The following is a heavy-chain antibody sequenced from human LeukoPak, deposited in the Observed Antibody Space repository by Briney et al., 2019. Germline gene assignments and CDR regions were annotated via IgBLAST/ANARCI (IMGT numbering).Heavy chain of an antibody. Sequence: LTLSCEDSGFTFRSYEMNWVRQAPGKGLEWIGEINHSGSTNYNPSLKSRVTISVDTSKNQFSLKLSSVTAADTAVYYCARVGQLAFDYWGQGTLVTVSS. CDR2: INHSGST. J-gene: IGHJ4*02. CDR3: ARVGQLAFDY. V-gene: IGHV4-34*01. CDR1: GFTFRSYE. D-gene: IGHD2-2*01.